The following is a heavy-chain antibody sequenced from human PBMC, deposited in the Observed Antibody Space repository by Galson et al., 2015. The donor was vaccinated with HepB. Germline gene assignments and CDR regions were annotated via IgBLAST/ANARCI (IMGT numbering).Heavy chain of an antibody. Sequence: CAISGDSVSSNSAAWNWIRQSPSRGLEWLGRTYYRSKWYNDYAVSVKSRITINPDTSKNQFSLQLNSVTPEDTAVYYCARDQLELLSAIWFDPWGQGTLVTVSS. CDR1: GDSVSSNSAA. J-gene: IGHJ5*02. V-gene: IGHV6-1*01. CDR3: ARDQLELLSAIWFDP. D-gene: IGHD1-26*01. CDR2: TYYRSKWYN.